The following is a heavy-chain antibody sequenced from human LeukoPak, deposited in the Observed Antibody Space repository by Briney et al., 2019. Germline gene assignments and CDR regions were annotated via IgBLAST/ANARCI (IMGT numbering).Heavy chain of an antibody. J-gene: IGHJ3*02. CDR2: ISAYNGNT. CDR3: ARGESGIQENSFDI. CDR1: GYTFTGYY. Sequence: GASVKVSCKASGYTFTGYYMHWVRQAPGQGLEWMGWISAYNGNTNYAQKLQGRVTMTTDTSTSTAYMELRSLRSDDTAVYYCARGESGIQENSFDIWGQGTLVTVSS. D-gene: IGHD2/OR15-2a*01. V-gene: IGHV1-18*04.